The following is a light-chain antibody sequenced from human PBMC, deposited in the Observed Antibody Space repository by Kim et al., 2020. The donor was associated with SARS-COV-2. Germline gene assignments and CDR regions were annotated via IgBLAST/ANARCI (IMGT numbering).Light chain of an antibody. CDR3: SSYTTSTSVV. Sequence: GQSITISCTGTSGDVVGYTYVSWYQQPPGKAPKLMIYGVSNRPSGVSNRFSGSKSGNTASLTISGLQAEDEADYYCSSYTTSTSVVFGGGTQLTVL. CDR1: SGDVVGYTY. J-gene: IGLJ2*01. CDR2: GVS. V-gene: IGLV2-14*03.